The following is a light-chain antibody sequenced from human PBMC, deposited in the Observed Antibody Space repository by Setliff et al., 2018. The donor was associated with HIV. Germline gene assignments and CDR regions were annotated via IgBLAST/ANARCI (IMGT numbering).Light chain of an antibody. CDR3: CSNTGSNTYV. J-gene: IGLJ1*01. CDR1: RNDVGRYDL. V-gene: IGLV2-23*01. CDR2: QAS. Sequence: QSVLTQPASVSGSPGQSITISCSGTRNDVGRYDLVSWYQQHPGKAPKLMIYQASRRPSGVSNRFSASKSGNTASLTISGLQAADEADYYCCSNTGSNTYVFGTGTKVTVL.